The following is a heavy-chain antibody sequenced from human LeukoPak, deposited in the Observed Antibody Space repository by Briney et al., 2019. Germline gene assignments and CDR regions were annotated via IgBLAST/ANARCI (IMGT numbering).Heavy chain of an antibody. CDR1: GGTFSSYA. J-gene: IGHJ4*02. D-gene: IGHD1-26*01. CDR2: IIPILGIA. Sequence: SVKVSCKASGGTFSSYAIRWVRQAPGQGLEWLGRIIPILGIANYAQKFQGRVTITADKSTSTAYMELSSLRSEDTAVYYCARARHSGSPLRYYFDYWGQGTLVTVSS. V-gene: IGHV1-69*04. CDR3: ARARHSGSPLRYYFDY.